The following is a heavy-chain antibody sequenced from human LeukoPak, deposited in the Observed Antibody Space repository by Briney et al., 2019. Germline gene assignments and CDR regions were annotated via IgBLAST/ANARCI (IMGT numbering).Heavy chain of an antibody. CDR1: GFTFSSYA. D-gene: IGHD2-15*01. J-gene: IGHJ5*01. Sequence: GGSLRLSCAASGFTFSSYAMHWVRQAPGKGLEWVASIRNSGSNTYYADSVKGRFTISRDKSKNTLYLQMNSLRADDTYLYYCWKADIIGCCLYSGGRGTLVTVS. CDR3: WKADIIGCCLYS. V-gene: IGHV3-30*02. CDR2: IRNSGSNT.